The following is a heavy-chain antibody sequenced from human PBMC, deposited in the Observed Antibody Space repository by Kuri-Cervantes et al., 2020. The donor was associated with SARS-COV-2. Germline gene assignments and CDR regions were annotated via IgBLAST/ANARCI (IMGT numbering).Heavy chain of an antibody. CDR2: INSGGST. V-gene: IGHV3-66*02. CDR1: GFTFSSYS. Sequence: GESLKISCAASGFTFSSYSMNWVRQAPGKGLEWISNINSGGSTYYADSVRGRFTISRDDSKNTLYLQMNSLRPEDTAMYYCATETFDYWGQGTRVTVSS. CDR3: ATETFDY. D-gene: IGHD4-11*01. J-gene: IGHJ4*02.